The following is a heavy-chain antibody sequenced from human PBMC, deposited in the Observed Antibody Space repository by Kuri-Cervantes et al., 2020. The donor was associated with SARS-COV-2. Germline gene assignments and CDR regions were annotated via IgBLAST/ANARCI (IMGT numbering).Heavy chain of an antibody. D-gene: IGHD3-3*01. CDR3: AGTPYYDFWSGYYPFDY. J-gene: IGHJ4*02. CDR1: GGSIISGDYY. CDR2: IYYSGST. V-gene: IGHV4-30-4*08. Sequence: LSCSVSGGSIISGDYYWSWIRQPPGKGLEWIGYIYYSGSTYYNPSLKSRVTISVDTSKNQFSLKLCCVTAADTAVYYCAGTPYYDFWSGYYPFDYWGQGTLVTVSS.